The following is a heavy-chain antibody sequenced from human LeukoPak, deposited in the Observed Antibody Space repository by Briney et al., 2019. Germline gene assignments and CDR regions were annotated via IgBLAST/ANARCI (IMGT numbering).Heavy chain of an antibody. CDR2: INHSGST. Sequence: SETLSLTCAVYGGSFSGYYWSWIRQPPGKGLEWIGEINHSGSTNYNPSLKSRVTISVDTSKNQFSLKLSSVTAADTAVYYCARVWSYYYSGMDVWGQGTTVTVSS. J-gene: IGHJ6*02. CDR3: ARVWSYYYSGMDV. V-gene: IGHV4-34*01. CDR1: GGSFSGYY. D-gene: IGHD3-16*01.